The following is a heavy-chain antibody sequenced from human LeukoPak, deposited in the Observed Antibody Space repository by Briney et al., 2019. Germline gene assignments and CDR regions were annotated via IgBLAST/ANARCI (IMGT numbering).Heavy chain of an antibody. J-gene: IGHJ4*02. CDR2: ATGSGGNT. CDR3: AKGWGSQSFFDY. D-gene: IGHD7-27*01. CDR1: GFTFSNYA. V-gene: IGHV3-23*01. Sequence: GGSLRLSCVVSGFTFSNYAMSWVRQAPGKGLEWVSGATGSGGNTYYADSVKGRFTLSRDNSKNTLDLQMNSLRAEDTAVYYCAKGWGSQSFFDYWGQGALVTVSS.